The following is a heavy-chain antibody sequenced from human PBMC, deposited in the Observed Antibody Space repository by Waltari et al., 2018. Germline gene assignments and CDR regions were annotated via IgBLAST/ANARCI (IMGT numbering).Heavy chain of an antibody. D-gene: IGHD6-19*01. CDR2: IYTSGST. CDR1: GGSISSGSYY. CDR3: ARASKLSYSSGWEPYYYYGMDV. Sequence: QVQLQESGPGLVKPSQTLSLTCTVSGGSISSGSYYWSWIRQPAGKGLEWIGRIYTSGSTNYNPSLKSRVTISVDTSKNQFSLKLSSVTAADTAVYDCARASKLSYSSGWEPYYYYGMDVWGQGTTVTVSS. V-gene: IGHV4-61*02. J-gene: IGHJ6*02.